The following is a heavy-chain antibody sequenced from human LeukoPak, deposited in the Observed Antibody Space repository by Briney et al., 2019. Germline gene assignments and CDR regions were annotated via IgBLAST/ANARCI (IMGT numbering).Heavy chain of an antibody. CDR1: GFTFSSYS. CDR3: ARDSVGSTTYYAYWYFDL. Sequence: GGSLRLSCAASGFTFSSYSMNWVRQAPGKGLEWISFISPSSRNIYYADSVKGRFTISRDNAKNLLYLQMNGLRDEDTAMYYCARDSVGSTTYYAYWYFDLWGRGTQVTVSS. CDR2: ISPSSRNI. J-gene: IGHJ2*01. D-gene: IGHD2/OR15-2a*01. V-gene: IGHV3-48*02.